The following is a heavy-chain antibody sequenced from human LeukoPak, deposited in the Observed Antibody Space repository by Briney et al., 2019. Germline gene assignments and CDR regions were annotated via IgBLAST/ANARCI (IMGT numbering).Heavy chain of an antibody. Sequence: GESLKISCKGSGYRFTSYWIGWVRQMPGKGLEWMGIIDPGDSNTRYSPPFQGQVTFSADKSISTAYLRWSSLKASDTAMYYCARPANRGDAFDIWGQGTMVTVSS. D-gene: IGHD2/OR15-2a*01. V-gene: IGHV5-51*01. J-gene: IGHJ3*02. CDR3: ARPANRGDAFDI. CDR2: IDPGDSNT. CDR1: GYRFTSYW.